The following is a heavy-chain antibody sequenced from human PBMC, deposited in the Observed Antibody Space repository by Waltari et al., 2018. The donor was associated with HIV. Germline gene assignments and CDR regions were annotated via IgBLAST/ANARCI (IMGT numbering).Heavy chain of an antibody. CDR3: ARDWGVTTGPFDF. D-gene: IGHD4-4*01. Sequence: QVQLQESGPGLVQTLETLSLTCAVSGSSITSGYYWAWIRQSPGKGLEWIATIHYNGRADDHPSLGGRVLVSLDPSKNQFSLKMRYVTAADTAIYYCARDWGVTTGPFDFWGQGTQVTVSS. V-gene: IGHV4-38-2*02. J-gene: IGHJ4*02. CDR1: GSSITSGYY. CDR2: IHYNGRA.